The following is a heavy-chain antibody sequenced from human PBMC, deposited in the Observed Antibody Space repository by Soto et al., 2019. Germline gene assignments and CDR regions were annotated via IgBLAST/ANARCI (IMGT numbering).Heavy chain of an antibody. D-gene: IGHD5-18*01. V-gene: IGHV4-59*12. J-gene: IGHJ4*02. CDR2: SYYSGST. CDR1: GGSISNYY. Sequence: SETLSLASTFSGGSISNYYCSWIRQPPRKVLEWIGYSYYSGSTNYNPPLKSRVTISLDTFKNQFSLKLSSVNDAEKAVYYCARALGYIYGHLPIAYWGQGILVTVYS. CDR3: ARALGYIYGHLPIAY.